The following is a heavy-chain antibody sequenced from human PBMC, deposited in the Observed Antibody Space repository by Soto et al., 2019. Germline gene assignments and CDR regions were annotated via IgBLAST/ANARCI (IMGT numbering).Heavy chain of an antibody. CDR1: GFSFSSYW. J-gene: IGHJ4*02. V-gene: IGHV3-7*03. D-gene: IGHD5-18*01. CDR3: ATGYTYGPDY. Sequence: GGSLRLSCAASGFSFSSYWMHWVRQAPGKGLEWVANIKQDGSEKYYVDSVKGRFTISRDNAQNSLYLQMNSLRTEDTAVYYCATGYTYGPDYWGQGTLVTVSS. CDR2: IKQDGSEK.